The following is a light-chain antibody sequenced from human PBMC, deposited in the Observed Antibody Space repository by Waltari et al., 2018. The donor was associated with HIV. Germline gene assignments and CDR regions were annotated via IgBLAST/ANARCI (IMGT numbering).Light chain of an antibody. V-gene: IGLV7-46*01. J-gene: IGLJ3*02. CDR1: TGPLTSGHH. CDR2: DTA. Sequence: QPVVTQESSVTVSPGGTVPLTCGSSTGPLTSGHHPHWFQQKPGQAPRTLIFDTANKHPWTPARFSGSLLGGKAALTLSGAQPDDEAEYYCLLSIGGVRGVFGGGTKVTVL. CDR3: LLSIGGVRGV.